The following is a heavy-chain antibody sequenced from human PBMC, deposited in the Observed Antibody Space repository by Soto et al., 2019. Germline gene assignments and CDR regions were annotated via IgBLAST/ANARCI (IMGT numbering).Heavy chain of an antibody. Sequence: QVQLVESGGGVVQPGRSLRLSCAASGFTFSSYGMHWVRQAPGKGLEWVAVIWYDGSNKYYADSVKGRFTISRDNSKNTLYLQMNSLRAEDTAVYYCARESSGWYVDYYYGMDVWGQGTTVTVSS. J-gene: IGHJ6*02. CDR3: ARESSGWYVDYYYGMDV. CDR2: IWYDGSNK. V-gene: IGHV3-33*01. CDR1: GFTFSSYG. D-gene: IGHD6-19*01.